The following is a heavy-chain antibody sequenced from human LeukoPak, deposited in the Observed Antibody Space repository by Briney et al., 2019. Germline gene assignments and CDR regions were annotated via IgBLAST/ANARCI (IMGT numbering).Heavy chain of an antibody. J-gene: IGHJ4*02. V-gene: IGHV3-23*01. D-gene: IGHD6-6*01. CDR1: GFTFSSYA. CDR2: ISGSGGST. Sequence: GGSLRLSCAASGFTFSSYAMSWVRQAPGKGLEWVSAISGSGGSTYYADSVKGRFTISRDNSKNTLYLQMNSLRAEDMAVYYCAKGGYSSSSNGDLYYWGQGTLVTVSS. CDR3: AKGGYSSSSNGDLYY.